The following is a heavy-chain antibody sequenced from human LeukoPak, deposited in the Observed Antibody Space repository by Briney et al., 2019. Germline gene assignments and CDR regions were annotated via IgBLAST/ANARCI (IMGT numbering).Heavy chain of an antibody. D-gene: IGHD3-22*01. V-gene: IGHV3-23*01. Sequence: GGSLRLSCAASGFTFSSYGMSWVRQAPGKGLEWVSAISGSGGSTYYADSVKGRFTISRDNSKNTLYLQMNSLRAEDTAVYYCAKDRAQDYYDSSLDYWGQGTLVTVSS. CDR1: GFTFSSYG. CDR2: ISGSGGST. J-gene: IGHJ4*02. CDR3: AKDRAQDYYDSSLDY.